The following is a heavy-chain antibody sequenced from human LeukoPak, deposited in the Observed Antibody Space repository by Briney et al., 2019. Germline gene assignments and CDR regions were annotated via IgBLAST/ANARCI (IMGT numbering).Heavy chain of an antibody. CDR1: GYTFSTYG. CDR2: ISPYNGDT. D-gene: IGHD3-22*01. V-gene: IGHV1-18*01. CDR3: ARGYFDRSGYYYVPFDY. Sequence: ASVKVSCKAFGYTFSTYGISWVRQAPGQGLEWMGWISPYNGDTDFAQKFQGRVSMTTDTSTNTAYMGLRSLRSDDTAMYYCARGYFDRSGYYYVPFDYWGQGTLVTVSS. J-gene: IGHJ4*02.